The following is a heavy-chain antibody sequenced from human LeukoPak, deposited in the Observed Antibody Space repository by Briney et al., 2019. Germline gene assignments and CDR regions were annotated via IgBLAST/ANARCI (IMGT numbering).Heavy chain of an antibody. V-gene: IGHV1-18*01. D-gene: IGHD6-19*01. J-gene: IGHJ6*02. CDR2: ISAYNGNT. CDR1: GGTFSSYA. Sequence: GASVKVSCKASGGTFSSYAISWVRQAPGQGLEWMGWISAYNGNTNYAQKLQGRVTMTTDTSTSTAYMELRSLRSDDTAVYYCARDRPGAQWLVPQAFLGYYYYGMDVWGQGTTVTVSS. CDR3: ARDRPGAQWLVPQAFLGYYYYGMDV.